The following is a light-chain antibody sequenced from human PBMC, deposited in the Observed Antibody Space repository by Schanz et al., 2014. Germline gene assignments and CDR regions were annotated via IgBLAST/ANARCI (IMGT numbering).Light chain of an antibody. CDR1: SSDVGGYNF. V-gene: IGLV2-18*02. CDR3: CSYAGSSTWV. J-gene: IGLJ3*02. CDR2: EVT. Sequence: QSALTQPRSVSGSPGQSVAISCTGTSSDVGGYNFVSWYQQPPDTAPKLIIYEVTNRPSGVPDRFSGSKSGNTASLTISGLQAEDEADYYCCSYAGSSTWVFGGGTKLTVL.